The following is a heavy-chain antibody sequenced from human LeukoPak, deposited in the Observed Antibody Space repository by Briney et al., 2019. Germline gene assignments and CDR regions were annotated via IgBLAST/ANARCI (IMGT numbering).Heavy chain of an antibody. J-gene: IGHJ6*02. CDR3: ARESALTDLLTVGPVYYYYGMDV. D-gene: IGHD3-9*01. Sequence: PSETLSLTCTVPGGSISSYYWSWFRQPAGKGLEWIGCVYTSGSTNYNPSLKSRVTMSVDTSKNQFSLKLSSVTAADTAVYYCARESALTDLLTVGPVYYYYGMDVWGQGTTVTVSS. V-gene: IGHV4-4*07. CDR2: VYTSGST. CDR1: GGSISSYY.